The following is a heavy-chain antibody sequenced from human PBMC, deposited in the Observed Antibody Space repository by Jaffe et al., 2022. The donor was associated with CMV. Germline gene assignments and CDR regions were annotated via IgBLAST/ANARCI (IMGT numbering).Heavy chain of an antibody. CDR2: INAGNGNT. Sequence: QVQLVQSGAEVKKPGASVKVSCKASGYTFTSYAMHWVRQAPGQRLEWMGWINAGNGNTKYSQKFQGRVTITRDTSASTAYMELSSLRSEDTAVYYCARGEGLRFLEWSRGVEPFYWGQGTLVTVSS. D-gene: IGHD3-3*01. J-gene: IGHJ4*02. CDR1: GYTFTSYA. CDR3: ARGEGLRFLEWSRGVEPFY. V-gene: IGHV1-3*01.